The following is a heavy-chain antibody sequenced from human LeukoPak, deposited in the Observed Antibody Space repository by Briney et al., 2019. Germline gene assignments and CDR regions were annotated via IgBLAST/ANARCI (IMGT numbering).Heavy chain of an antibody. CDR3: ARDRYGDYNY. CDR1: GVSITSGTYY. V-gene: IGHV4-61*02. D-gene: IGHD4-17*01. CDR2: IYSTGRV. Sequence: SQTLSLTCTVSGVSITSGTYYWTWIRQPAGKGLEWIGRIYSTGRVNYNPSLKSRVTISVDTSKNQFSLKLSSVTAADTAVYYCARDRYGDYNYWGQGTLVTVSS. J-gene: IGHJ4*02.